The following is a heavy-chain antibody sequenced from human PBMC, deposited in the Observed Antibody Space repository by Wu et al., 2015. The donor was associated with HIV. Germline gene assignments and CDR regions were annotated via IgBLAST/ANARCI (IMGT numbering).Heavy chain of an antibody. CDR2: IIPIFGTA. CDR3: ARDLPERDPPWSGAFDI. Sequence: QVQLVQSGAEVKKPGSSVKVSCKASGGTFSSYAISWVRQAPGQGLEWMGRIIPIFGTANYAQKFQGRVTITADESTSTAYMELSSLRSEDTAVYYCARDLPERDPPWSGAFDIWGQGTMVTVSS. V-gene: IGHV1-69*13. J-gene: IGHJ3*02. CDR1: GGTFSSYA. D-gene: IGHD2-8*02.